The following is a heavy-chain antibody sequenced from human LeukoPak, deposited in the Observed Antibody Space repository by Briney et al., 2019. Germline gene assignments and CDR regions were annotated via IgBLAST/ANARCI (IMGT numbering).Heavy chain of an antibody. Sequence: GGPLRLSCAASGFTFSSYSMHWVRQAPGKGLEWVSYISSSSSTIYYADSVKGRFTISRDNAKNSLYLQMNSLRVEDTAVYYCAREYCSGGSCYGFDYWGQGTLVTVSS. CDR3: AREYCSGGSCYGFDY. CDR2: ISSSSSTI. CDR1: GFTFSSYS. V-gene: IGHV3-48*01. D-gene: IGHD2-15*01. J-gene: IGHJ4*02.